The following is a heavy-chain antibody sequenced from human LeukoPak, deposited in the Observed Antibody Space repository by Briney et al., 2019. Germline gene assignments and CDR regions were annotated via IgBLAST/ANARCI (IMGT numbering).Heavy chain of an antibody. V-gene: IGHV1-18*01. D-gene: IGHD4-17*01. CDR3: ARCGAAVTTHFSH. J-gene: IGHJ4*02. CDR1: GYTFSNYG. Sequence: ASVKVSCKASGYTFSNYGITWARQALGQGLEYMGWISAADGTTNYAQKVQGRVTMTTDTSTSTAYMELRSLRSDDTAVYYCARCGAAVTTHFSHWGQGTLVTVSS. CDR2: ISAADGTT.